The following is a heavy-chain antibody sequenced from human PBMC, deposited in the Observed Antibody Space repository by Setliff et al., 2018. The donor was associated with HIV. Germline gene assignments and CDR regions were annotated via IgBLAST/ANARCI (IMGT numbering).Heavy chain of an antibody. CDR2: ITSSGFPI. V-gene: IGHV3-48*03. CDR1: GFPLSSIE. Sequence: GGSLRLSCAASGFPLSSIEVNWARQAPGKGLEWVSYITSSGFPIYYADSVRGRFTASRDNGKNSLFLQMNSLRAEDTAVYYCVRGTLDFWGQGNLGTVSS. J-gene: IGHJ4*02. CDR3: VRGTLDF.